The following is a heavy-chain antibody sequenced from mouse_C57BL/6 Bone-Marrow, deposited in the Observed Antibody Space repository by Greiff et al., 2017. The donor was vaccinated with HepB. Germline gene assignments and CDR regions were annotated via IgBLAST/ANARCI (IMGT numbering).Heavy chain of an antibody. CDR1: GYTFTSYW. Sequence: QVQLQQPGAELVKPGASVKMSCKASGYTFTSYWITWVKQRPGQGLEWIGDIYPGSGSTNYNEKFKSKATLTVDTSSSTAYMQLSSLTSEDSAVYYCARREIYCGNYFFDYWGQGTTLTVSA. D-gene: IGHD2-1*01. CDR2: IYPGSGST. V-gene: IGHV1-55*01. J-gene: IGHJ2*01. CDR3: ARREIYCGNYFFDY.